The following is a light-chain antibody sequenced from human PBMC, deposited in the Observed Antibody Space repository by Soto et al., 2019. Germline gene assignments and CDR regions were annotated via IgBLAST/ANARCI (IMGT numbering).Light chain of an antibody. CDR2: VAS. Sequence: IQLTQSPSSLSASVGDRVTITCRASQGIRSYLAWYQQKLGKAPKLLIYVASILQSGVPSRFSGSGSGTDFTLTISSLQPEDSATYYCQQLNSFPITFGQGTRLEMK. V-gene: IGKV1-9*01. CDR3: QQLNSFPIT. J-gene: IGKJ5*01. CDR1: QGIRSY.